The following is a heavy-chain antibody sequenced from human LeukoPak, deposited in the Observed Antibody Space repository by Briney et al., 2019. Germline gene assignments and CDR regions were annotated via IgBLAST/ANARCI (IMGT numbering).Heavy chain of an antibody. CDR1: GFTFSSFW. V-gene: IGHV3-7*01. Sequence: GGSLRLSCAASGFTFSSFWMSWVRQAPGKGLEWVADIKQDGSEKYYVDSVKGRFTISRDNAKNSLNLQMNSLRAEDTAVYYCAKTESIVGATCFDYWGQGTLVTVSS. J-gene: IGHJ4*02. CDR3: AKTESIVGATCFDY. CDR2: IKQDGSEK. D-gene: IGHD1-26*01.